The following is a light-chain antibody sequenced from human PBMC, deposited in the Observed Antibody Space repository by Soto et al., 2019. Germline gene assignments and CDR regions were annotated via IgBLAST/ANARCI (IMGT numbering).Light chain of an antibody. V-gene: IGKV3-15*01. CDR3: HQYNFWPT. J-gene: IGKJ1*01. CDR1: QSVSTN. CDR2: ATS. Sequence: EIVMTQSPSTLSVSPGERATLSCRASQSVSTNLALYQPKPGQSPRLLIYATSPRATAIPARFSGSGSGTAFTLTISSLQSEDSAVYYCHQYNFWPTFGQGTQVDIK.